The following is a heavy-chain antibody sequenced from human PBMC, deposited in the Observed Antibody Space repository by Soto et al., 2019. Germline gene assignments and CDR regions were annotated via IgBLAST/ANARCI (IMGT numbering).Heavy chain of an antibody. Sequence: PSETLSLTCSFSDSSINRGYTDYWNCIRQHPVKGLEWIGYIYYSGRIYYNPSLESRVTISVDTSKNQFSLKLTSVTAADTAVYYCAHSLRSFYYFGLDVWGQGTTVTVSS. CDR3: AHSLRSFYYFGLDV. D-gene: IGHD3-10*01. V-gene: IGHV4-31*03. CDR1: DSSINRGYTDY. J-gene: IGHJ6*02. CDR2: IYYSGRI.